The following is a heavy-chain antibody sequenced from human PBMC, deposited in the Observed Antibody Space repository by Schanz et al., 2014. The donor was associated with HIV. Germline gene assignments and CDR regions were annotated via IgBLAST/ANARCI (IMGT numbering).Heavy chain of an antibody. CDR1: GFTFSSHW. CDR3: ARGLYQAFDF. D-gene: IGHD2-2*01. CDR2: IKQAGSEK. Sequence: EVQVWESGGGLVQPGGSLRVSCVASGFTFSSHWMTWVCQAPGKGLEWVSHIKQAGSEKYYVASVRGRFIVSRDNAQNSLYLQMNNLRVEDTATYYCARGLYQAFDFWGQGTLVTVSS. V-gene: IGHV3-7*01. J-gene: IGHJ4*02.